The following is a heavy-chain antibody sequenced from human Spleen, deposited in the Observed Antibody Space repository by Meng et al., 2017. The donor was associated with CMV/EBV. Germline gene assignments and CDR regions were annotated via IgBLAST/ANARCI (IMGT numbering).Heavy chain of an antibody. Sequence: VSSGAMHWVRQATGKGLECGAYIWSDGSNKYYAESVKGRFTISKDNSKNTLYLQMNSLKPEDTALYYCAKNYDLAGGYSGWFDPWGQGTLVTVSS. V-gene: IGHV3-30*02. CDR1: VSSGA. J-gene: IGHJ5*02. CDR3: AKNYDLAGGYSGWFDP. D-gene: IGHD3-3*01. CDR2: IWSDGSNK.